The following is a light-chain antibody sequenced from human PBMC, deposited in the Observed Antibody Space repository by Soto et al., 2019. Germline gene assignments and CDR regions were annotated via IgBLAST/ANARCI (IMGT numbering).Light chain of an antibody. Sequence: DIQMTQSPSTLSASVGDRVTITCRASQSISSWLAWYQQKPGKAPKLLIYKASNLESGVPSRFSGSGSGTEFTLNISSLQPDHFATYYCQQYDSYWTFGQGTKVEIK. J-gene: IGKJ1*01. V-gene: IGKV1-5*03. CDR1: QSISSW. CDR2: KAS. CDR3: QQYDSYWT.